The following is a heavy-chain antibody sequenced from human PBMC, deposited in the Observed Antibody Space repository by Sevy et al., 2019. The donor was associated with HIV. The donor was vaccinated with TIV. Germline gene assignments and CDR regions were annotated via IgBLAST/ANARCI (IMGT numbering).Heavy chain of an antibody. CDR2: ISYDESTK. V-gene: IGHV3-30*03. D-gene: IGHD4-17*01. J-gene: IGHJ4*02. CDR3: ARYPRLYGDNVEGFHS. CDR1: GFTLSTHV. Sequence: GGSLRLSCEVSGFTLSTHVMHWVRQAPGKGLDWVATISYDESTKYYADSVKGRFTISRDNSKNSLFLQMKSLTPEDTAVYYCARYPRLYGDNVEGFHSWGQGTLVTVSS.